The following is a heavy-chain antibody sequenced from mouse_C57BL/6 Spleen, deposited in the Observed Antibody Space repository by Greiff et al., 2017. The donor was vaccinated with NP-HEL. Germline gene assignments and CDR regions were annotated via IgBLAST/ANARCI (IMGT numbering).Heavy chain of an antibody. V-gene: IGHV14-2*01. D-gene: IGHD1-1*01. CDR1: GFNIKDYY. CDR2: IDPEDGET. Sequence: EVQLQQSGAELVKPGASVKLSCTASGFNIKDYYMHWVKQRTEQGLEWIGRIDPEDGETKYAPNFQGKATITADTSSNTAYLQLSSLTSEDTAVYYCASHYYGSSFLYFDYWGQGTTLTVSS. J-gene: IGHJ2*01. CDR3: ASHYYGSSFLYFDY.